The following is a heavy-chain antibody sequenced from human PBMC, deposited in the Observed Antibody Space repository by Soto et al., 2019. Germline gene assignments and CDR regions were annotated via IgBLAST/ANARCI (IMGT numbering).Heavy chain of an antibody. D-gene: IGHD1-26*01. Sequence: QVQLQESGPGLVKPSETLSLTCAVSGGSISISNWWSWVRQTPGKGLEWIGQIHHSGSTNYSPSLTSRVTISVDKSKNQCSRQMNSVTAADTAVYYCARGGYYFYMDVWGKGTTVTVSS. V-gene: IGHV4-4*02. CDR3: ARGGYYFYMDV. CDR2: IHHSGST. J-gene: IGHJ6*03. CDR1: GGSISISNW.